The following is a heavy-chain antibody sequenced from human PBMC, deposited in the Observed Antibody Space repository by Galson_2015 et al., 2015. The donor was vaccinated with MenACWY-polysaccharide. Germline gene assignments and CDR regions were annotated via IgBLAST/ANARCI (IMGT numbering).Heavy chain of an antibody. CDR2: VSNSGGNT. D-gene: IGHD3-22*01. J-gene: IGHJ4*02. Sequence: SLRLSCAASGFTFSSYALTWVRQAPGAGLEWVSSVSNSGGNTYYADSVKGRFTISRDNSKNTLYLQMNTLRAEDTAIYYCAREGWKGEKNSFSYDSSAFDWGQGTLVTVSS. CDR3: AREGWKGEKNSFSYDSSAFD. CDR1: GFTFSSYA. V-gene: IGHV3-23*01.